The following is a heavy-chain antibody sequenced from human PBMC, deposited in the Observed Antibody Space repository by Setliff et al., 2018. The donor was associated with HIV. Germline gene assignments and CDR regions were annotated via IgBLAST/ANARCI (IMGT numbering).Heavy chain of an antibody. CDR1: GFTFSGSP. J-gene: IGHJ4*02. V-gene: IGHV3-73*01. D-gene: IGHD3-22*01. CDR2: IKTRADNYAT. CDR3: TTDVPTYYYDYIPADY. Sequence: PGGTLRLSCAASGFTFSGSPIHWVRQASGKGMEWLGRIKTRADNYATAYAASVKGRFTISRDDSMDTAYLQMNSLTTEDTAVYYCTTDVPTYYYDYIPADYWGQGTLVTVSS.